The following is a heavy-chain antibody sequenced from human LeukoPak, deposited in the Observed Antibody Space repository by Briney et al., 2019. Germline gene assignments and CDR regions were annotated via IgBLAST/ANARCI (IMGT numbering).Heavy chain of an antibody. V-gene: IGHV3-30*02. CDR2: IRYDGSNK. CDR1: GFTFSSYS. J-gene: IGHJ1*01. Sequence: GGSLRLSCAASGFTFSSYSMNWVRQAPGKGLEWVAFIRYDGSNKYYADSVKGRFTISRDNSKNTLYLQMNSLRAEDTAVYYCAKDPRIAAAPPYFQHWGQGTLVTVSS. D-gene: IGHD6-13*01. CDR3: AKDPRIAAAPPYFQH.